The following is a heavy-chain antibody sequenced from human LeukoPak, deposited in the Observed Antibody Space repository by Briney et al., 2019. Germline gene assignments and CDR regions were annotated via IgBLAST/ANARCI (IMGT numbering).Heavy chain of an antibody. D-gene: IGHD3-10*01. J-gene: IGHJ4*02. CDR1: GGSISSSSYY. CDR3: ASYKGYYGSGSSDY. Sequence: SETLSLTCTVSGGSISSSSYYWGWIRQPPGKGLEWIGSIYYSGSTYYNPSLKSRVTISVDTSKNQFSLKLSSVTAADTAVYYCASYKGYYGSGSSDYWGQGTLVTVSS. CDR2: IYYSGST. V-gene: IGHV4-39*01.